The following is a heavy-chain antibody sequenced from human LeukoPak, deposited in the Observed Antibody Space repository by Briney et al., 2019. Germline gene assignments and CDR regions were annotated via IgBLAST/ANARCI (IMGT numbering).Heavy chain of an antibody. CDR3: ASGGWSSDAFDI. D-gene: IGHD1-26*01. Sequence: GGSLRLSCAASGFTFSRHWMQWVRQAPGKGLVWVSRINSDGSTTNYADSVKGRFTISRDNAKHTLYLQMNSLRAEDTAVYYCASGGWSSDAFDIWGQGTMVTVSS. J-gene: IGHJ3*02. V-gene: IGHV3-74*01. CDR1: GFTFSRHW. CDR2: INSDGSTT.